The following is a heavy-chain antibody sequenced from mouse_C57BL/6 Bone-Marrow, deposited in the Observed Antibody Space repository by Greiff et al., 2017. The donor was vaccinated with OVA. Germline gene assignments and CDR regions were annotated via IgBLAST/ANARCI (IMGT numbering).Heavy chain of an antibody. D-gene: IGHD1-1*02. V-gene: IGHV3-6*01. Sequence: EVQLQQSGPGLVKPSQSLSLTCSVTGYSITSGYYWNWIRQFPGNKLEWMGYISYDGSNNYNPSLKNRISITRDTSKNQFFLKLNSVTTEDTATYYCARGLWDYWGQGTTLTVSS. CDR2: ISYDGSN. CDR3: ARGLWDY. CDR1: GYSITSGYY. J-gene: IGHJ2*01.